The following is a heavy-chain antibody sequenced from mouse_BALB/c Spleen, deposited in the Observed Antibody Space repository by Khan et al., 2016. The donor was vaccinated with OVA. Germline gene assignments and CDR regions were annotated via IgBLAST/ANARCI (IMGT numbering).Heavy chain of an antibody. V-gene: IGHV1-26*01. Sequence: SGPELVKPGASVKISCKTSGYTFTEYTLHWVKQSHGKSLEWIGVINPKNGVTSYNQKFKGKATLTVDKSSNTAYMEFRSLTSEDSAVYYCARDAGRYWGQGTSVTVSS. CDR3: ARDAGRY. CDR1: GYTFTEYT. D-gene: IGHD3-3*01. J-gene: IGHJ4*01. CDR2: INPKNGVT.